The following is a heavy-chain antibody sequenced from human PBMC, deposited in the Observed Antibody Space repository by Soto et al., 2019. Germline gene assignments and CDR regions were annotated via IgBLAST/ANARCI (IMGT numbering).Heavy chain of an antibody. Sequence: QVQLQQWGAGLLKPSETLSLTCAVYGGSFSGYYWSWIRQPPGKGLEWIGEINHSGSTNYNPSLKSRFTRSVDTSKNQFSLKLGSVTAADTAVYYCARAATDGGYSYGYNYWGQGTLVTVSS. CDR1: GGSFSGYY. J-gene: IGHJ4*02. V-gene: IGHV4-34*01. CDR2: INHSGST. D-gene: IGHD5-18*01. CDR3: ARAATDGGYSYGYNY.